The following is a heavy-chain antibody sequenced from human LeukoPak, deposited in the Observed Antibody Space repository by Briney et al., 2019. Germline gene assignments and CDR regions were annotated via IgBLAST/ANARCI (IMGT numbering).Heavy chain of an antibody. CDR1: GYTFTSYG. D-gene: IGHD2-2*01. CDR3: AREGEEVPGAMSWCQYYYYYMDV. Sequence: ASVKVSCKASGYTFTSYGISWVRQAPGQGREWMGWISAYNGNTNYAQKFKGRVTITTDTLTTTGHMELISLRSDDTAVYYCAREGEEVPGAMSWCQYYYYYMDVWGKGTTVIVSS. J-gene: IGHJ6*03. CDR2: ISAYNGNT. V-gene: IGHV1-18*01.